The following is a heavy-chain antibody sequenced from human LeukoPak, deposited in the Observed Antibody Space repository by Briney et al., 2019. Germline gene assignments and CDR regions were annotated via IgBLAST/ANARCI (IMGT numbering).Heavy chain of an antibody. Sequence: GGSLRLSCTASGFTFSTYEMNWVRQAPGKGLEWVSYISGSGYPISYADSVKGRFTISRDNAKNSLYLHMDSLRAEDTAIYYCARVRGLEWLLKHLDSWGQGTLVTVSS. CDR3: ARVRGLEWLLKHLDS. CDR1: GFTFSTYE. V-gene: IGHV3-48*03. D-gene: IGHD3-3*01. J-gene: IGHJ4*02. CDR2: ISGSGYPI.